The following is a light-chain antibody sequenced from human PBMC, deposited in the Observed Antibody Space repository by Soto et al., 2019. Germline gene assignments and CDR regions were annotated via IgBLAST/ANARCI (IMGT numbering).Light chain of an antibody. J-gene: IGLJ2*01. CDR1: STDVGGYNY. CDR2: EVS. V-gene: IGLV2-14*01. Sequence: QSALTQPASVSGSPGQSITISCTGTSTDVGGYNYVSWYQHHPGKAPKLMIYEVSNRPSGVSNRFSGSKSGNTASLTISGLLAEDEAEYYCSSYTSSSILGVFGGGTKLTVL. CDR3: SSYTSSSILGV.